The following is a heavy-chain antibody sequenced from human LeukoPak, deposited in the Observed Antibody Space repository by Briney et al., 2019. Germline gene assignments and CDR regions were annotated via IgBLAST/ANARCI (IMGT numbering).Heavy chain of an antibody. Sequence: PGGSLRLSCAASGFTFSSYWMSWVRQAPGKGLEWVANIKQDGSEKYYVDSVKGRFTISRDNAKNSLYLQMNSLRTEDTAVYFCAKDRSRQQMWGTIKKWFDPWGQGTLVSVSS. V-gene: IGHV3-7*01. D-gene: IGHD5-24*01. CDR1: GFTFSSYW. J-gene: IGHJ5*02. CDR3: AKDRSRQQMWGTIKKWFDP. CDR2: IKQDGSEK.